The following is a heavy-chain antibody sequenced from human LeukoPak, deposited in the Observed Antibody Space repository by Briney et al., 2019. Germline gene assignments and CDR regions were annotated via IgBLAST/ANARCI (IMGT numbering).Heavy chain of an antibody. Sequence: SVKVSCKASGGTFSSYAISWVREAPGQGLEWMGGSIPSFGTADYAQKFQGRVTITADKSTSTAYMELSSLRSEDTAVYYCARVQRITMVRGVPGPLDWGQGTLVTVSS. J-gene: IGHJ4*02. CDR3: ARVQRITMVRGVPGPLD. CDR2: SIPSFGTA. V-gene: IGHV1-69*06. CDR1: GGTFSSYA. D-gene: IGHD3-10*01.